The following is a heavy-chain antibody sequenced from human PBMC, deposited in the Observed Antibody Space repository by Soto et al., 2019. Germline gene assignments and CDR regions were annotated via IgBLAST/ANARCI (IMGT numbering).Heavy chain of an antibody. CDR3: ARKNNDYDILTGSLNYYYYYCMDA. D-gene: IGHD3-9*01. CDR1: GGTFSSYA. Sequence: SVKVSCKASGGTFSSYAISWVRQAPGQGLEWMGGIIPIFGTANYAQKFQGRVTITADESTSTAYMELSSLRSEDTAVYYCARKNNDYDILTGSLNYYYYYCMDAWGQGTTVTVSS. V-gene: IGHV1-69*13. J-gene: IGHJ6*02. CDR2: IIPIFGTA.